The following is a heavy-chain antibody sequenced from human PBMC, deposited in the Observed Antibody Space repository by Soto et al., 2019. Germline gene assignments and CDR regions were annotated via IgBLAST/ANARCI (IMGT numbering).Heavy chain of an antibody. CDR3: TRRTQCCYYDGIDV. CDR2: IKQDGSEK. CDR1: GFTFSSYW. V-gene: IGHV3-7*01. J-gene: IGHJ6*02. Sequence: GGSLRLSCAASGFTFSSYWMSWVRQAPGKGLEWVANIKQDGSEKYYVDSVKGRFTISRDNAKNSLYLQMNSLRAEDTALYYWTRRTQCCYYDGIDVWGQGTMVTVSS. D-gene: IGHD1-1*01.